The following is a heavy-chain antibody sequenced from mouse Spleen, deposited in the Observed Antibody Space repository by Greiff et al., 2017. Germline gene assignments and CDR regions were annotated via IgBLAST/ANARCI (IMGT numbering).Heavy chain of an antibody. CDR3: ARRHYYGSSYFDY. CDR1: GFTFSSYA. V-gene: IGHV5-9-3*01. Sequence: EVHLVESGGGLVKPGGSLKLSCAASGFTFSSYAMSWVRQTPEKRLEWVATISSGGSYTYYPDSVKGRFTISRDNAKNTLYLQMSSLRSEDTAMYYCARRHYYGSSYFDYWGQGTTLTVSS. D-gene: IGHD1-1*01. CDR2: ISSGGSYT. J-gene: IGHJ2*01.